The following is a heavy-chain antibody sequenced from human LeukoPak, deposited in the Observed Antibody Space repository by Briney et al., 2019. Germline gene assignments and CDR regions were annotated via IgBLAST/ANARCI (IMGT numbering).Heavy chain of an antibody. V-gene: IGHV1-2*06. Sequence: ASVKVSCKASGYTFTGYYMHWVRQAPGRGLEWMGRINPNSGGTNYAQKFQGRVTMTRDTSISTAYMELSRLRSDDTAVYYCARDLSVVVVAANYWGQGTLVTVSS. D-gene: IGHD2-15*01. CDR3: ARDLSVVVVAANY. CDR2: INPNSGGT. CDR1: GYTFTGYY. J-gene: IGHJ4*02.